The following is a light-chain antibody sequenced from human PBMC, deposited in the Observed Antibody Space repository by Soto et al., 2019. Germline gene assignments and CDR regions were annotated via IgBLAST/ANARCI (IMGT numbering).Light chain of an antibody. J-gene: IGKJ2*01. CDR1: ESVRNNS. CDR2: GAS. Sequence: EIVMTQSPGTLSLSPGERATLSCRASESVRNNSLAWYQQHPGQAPRLLIFGASSRATGIPDRFTGTGSGADFSLTISRLEPDDSAVYFCHHYGYGADTFGQGTKLEIK. CDR3: HHYGYGADT. V-gene: IGKV3-20*01.